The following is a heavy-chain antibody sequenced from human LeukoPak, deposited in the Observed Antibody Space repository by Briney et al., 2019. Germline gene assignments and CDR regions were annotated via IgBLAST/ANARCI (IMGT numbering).Heavy chain of an antibody. CDR2: IKQDGSEK. J-gene: IGHJ4*02. CDR1: GFTFISYW. CDR3: ARAESGSEDFDY. Sequence: GGSLRLSCAASGFTFISYWMSWVRQAPGKGLEWVANIKQDGSEKYYVDSVKGRFTISRDNAKNSLYLQMNSLRAEDTAVYYCARAESGSEDFDYWGQGSLVTVCS. D-gene: IGHD2/OR15-2a*01. V-gene: IGHV3-7*01.